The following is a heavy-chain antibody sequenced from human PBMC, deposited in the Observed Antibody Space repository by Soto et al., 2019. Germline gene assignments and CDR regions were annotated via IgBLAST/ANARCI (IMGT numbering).Heavy chain of an antibody. J-gene: IGHJ4*02. CDR2: INHSRST. Sequence: QVQLQQWGAGLLKPSETLSLTCAVYGESFSPYYWTWIRRPPGKGLEWIGEINHSRSTKYNPSLHSGVNIAVDTSKNQFSQNLGFVTAADTAVYYCARGLRHCSGDNSYALYYFESGVQGTLVTVSS. CDR1: GESFSPYY. D-gene: IGHD5-12*01. V-gene: IGHV4-34*01. CDR3: ARGLRHCSGDNSYALYYFES.